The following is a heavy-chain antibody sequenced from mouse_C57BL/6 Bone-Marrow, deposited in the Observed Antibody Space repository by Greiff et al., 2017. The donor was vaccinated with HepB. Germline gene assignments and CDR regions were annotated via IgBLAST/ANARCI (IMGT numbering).Heavy chain of an antibody. D-gene: IGHD2-5*01. V-gene: IGHV1-18*01. Sequence: EVQLQQSGPELVKPGASVKIPCKASGYTFTDYNMDWVKQSHGKSLEWIGDINPNNGGTIYNQKFKGKATLTVDKSSSTAYMELRSLTSEDTAVYYCARNSNYVFYGYFDVWGTGTTVTVSS. CDR3: ARNSNYVFYGYFDV. CDR1: GYTFTDYN. CDR2: INPNNGGT. J-gene: IGHJ1*03.